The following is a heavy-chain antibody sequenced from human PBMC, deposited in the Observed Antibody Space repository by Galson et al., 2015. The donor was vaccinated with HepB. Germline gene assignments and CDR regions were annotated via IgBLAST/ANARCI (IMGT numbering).Heavy chain of an antibody. D-gene: IGHD2-2*01. Sequence: SLRLSCAASGFTFSSYSMNWVRQAPGKGLEWVSYITSSSSTIYYADSVEGRFTISRDNAKNSLHLQMNSLRDEDTAVYYCARDTKGYFDYWGQGTLVTVSS. CDR3: ARDTKGYFDY. J-gene: IGHJ4*02. CDR2: ITSSSSTI. V-gene: IGHV3-48*02. CDR1: GFTFSSYS.